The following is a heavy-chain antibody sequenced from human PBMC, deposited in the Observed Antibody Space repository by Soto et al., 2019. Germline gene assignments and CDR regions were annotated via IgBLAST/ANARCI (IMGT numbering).Heavy chain of an antibody. J-gene: IGHJ4*02. D-gene: IGHD5-18*01. V-gene: IGHV3-43*01. CDR3: AKESRWLQRRGVFDY. CDR1: GFTFDDYT. Sequence: EVQLVESGGVVVQPGGSLRLSCAASGFTFDDYTMHWVRQAPGKGLEWVSLISWDGGSTYYADSVKGRFTISRDNSKNSLYLQMNSLRTEDTALYYCAKESRWLQRRGVFDYWGQGTLVTVSS. CDR2: ISWDGGST.